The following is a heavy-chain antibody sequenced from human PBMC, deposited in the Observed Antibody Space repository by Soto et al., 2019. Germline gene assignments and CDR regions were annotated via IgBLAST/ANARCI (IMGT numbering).Heavy chain of an antibody. CDR1: GFTFSTYA. D-gene: IGHD3-9*01. V-gene: IGHV3-30-3*01. Sequence: QVQLVESGGGVVQPGRSLRLSCAASGFTFSTYAMHWVRQAPGKGLEWVAVISYDGYNKYYADSVKGRFTISRDNPKNTLYLQMNSLRAEDTAVYYCARPYYDILTGYYMPLDYWGQGALVTVSS. J-gene: IGHJ4*02. CDR3: ARPYYDILTGYYMPLDY. CDR2: ISYDGYNK.